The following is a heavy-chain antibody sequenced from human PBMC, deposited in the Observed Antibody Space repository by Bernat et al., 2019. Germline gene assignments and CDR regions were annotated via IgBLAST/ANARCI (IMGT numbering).Heavy chain of an antibody. D-gene: IGHD6-13*01. CDR2: ITDRGGGP. J-gene: IGHJ4*02. CDR1: GFTFSTYA. CDR3: AKGLASSWPGSDC. V-gene: IGHV3-23*01. Sequence: EVQLLESGGGLVQPGGSLRLFCTASGFTFSTYAMTWVRQAPGKGLEWVSTITDRGGGPYEADSVKGRFTISRDNSKSTLYLQMNSLRAEDTALYYCAKGLASSWPGSDCWGQGTLVTVSS.